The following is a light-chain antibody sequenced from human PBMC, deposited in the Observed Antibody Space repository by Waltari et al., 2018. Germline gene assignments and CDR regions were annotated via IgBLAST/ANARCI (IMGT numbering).Light chain of an antibody. CDR2: GNN. CDR3: QSYDRSLSGSI. Sequence: QSVLTQPPSVSGAPGQWVTISCTGSSSNIGAGYDVHWYQQLPGTAPKLLIYGNNNPPSGVPDRFSGSEAGTSASLAITGLQAEDEADYYCQSYDRSLSGSIFGGGTKLTVL. J-gene: IGLJ2*01. V-gene: IGLV1-40*01. CDR1: SSNIGAGYD.